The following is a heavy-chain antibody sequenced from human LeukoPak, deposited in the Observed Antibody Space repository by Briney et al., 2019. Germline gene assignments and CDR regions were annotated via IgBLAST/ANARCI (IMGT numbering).Heavy chain of an antibody. CDR3: ARTMTYYYASGPTTHFDY. D-gene: IGHD3-10*01. CDR1: GDSISLYY. J-gene: IGHJ4*02. V-gene: IGHV4-4*07. CDR2: IYTSGST. Sequence: SETLSLTCTVFGDSISLYYWSWLRQPAGKGLEWIGRIYTSGSTNYNPSLKSRVTMSVDTSKNQFSLKLYSVTAADTAVYYCARTMTYYYASGPTTHFDYWGQGTLVTVSS.